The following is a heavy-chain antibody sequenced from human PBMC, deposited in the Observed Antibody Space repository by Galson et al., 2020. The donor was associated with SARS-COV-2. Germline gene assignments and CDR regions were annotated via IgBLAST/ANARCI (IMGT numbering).Heavy chain of an antibody. CDR1: GGSLSGYY. Sequence: SETLSLTCAVYGGSLSGYYWTWIRQPPGKGLEWIGELNQSGSTNYNPSLKSRVTILLDTSKNQISLKLSSVIAADTAVYYCAGGGTGSSGYYAGCDYWGQGTLGTVS. J-gene: IGHJ4*02. D-gene: IGHD3-22*01. V-gene: IGHV4-34*01. CDR3: AGGGTGSSGYYAGCDY. CDR2: LNQSGST.